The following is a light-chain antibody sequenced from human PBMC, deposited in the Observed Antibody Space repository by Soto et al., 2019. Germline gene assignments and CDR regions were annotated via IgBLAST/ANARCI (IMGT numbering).Light chain of an antibody. Sequence: SYELTQPPSVSVSPGQTASITCYGDKLGDKYVCWYHQKPGQSPVLVIYQDSKRPSGIPERFSGSNSGNTATLTISGTQPMDEADYYCQAWDRSTGVFGTGTKVTVL. J-gene: IGLJ1*01. CDR1: KLGDKY. V-gene: IGLV3-1*01. CDR3: QAWDRSTGV. CDR2: QDS.